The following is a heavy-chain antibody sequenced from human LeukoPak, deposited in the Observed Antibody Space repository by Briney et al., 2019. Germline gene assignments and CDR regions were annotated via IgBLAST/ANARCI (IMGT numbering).Heavy chain of an antibody. CDR1: GFSLRSYV. CDR2: INTDGAWI. V-gene: IGHV3-21*01. D-gene: IGHD2-15*01. Sequence: PGGSLRLSCAASGFSLRSYVMSWVRLAPGKGPQWVSGINTDGAWIYYVDSVKGRFTISRDNAKNSLYLQMNSLRAEDTAVYYCARPYCSGGSCYFYYYGMDVWGQGTTVTVSS. J-gene: IGHJ6*02. CDR3: ARPYCSGGSCYFYYYGMDV.